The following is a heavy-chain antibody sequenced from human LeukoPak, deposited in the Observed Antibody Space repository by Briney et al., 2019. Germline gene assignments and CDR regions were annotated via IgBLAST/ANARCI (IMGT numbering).Heavy chain of an antibody. CDR3: VSSSCDTRYDSSGYYPGLFDY. J-gene: IGHJ4*02. V-gene: IGHV1-24*01. CDR1: GYTFISYS. D-gene: IGHD3-22*01. CDR2: FDPEDGET. Sequence: GASVKVSCKASGYTFISYSISWVRQAPGKGLEWMGGFDPEDGETIYAQKFQGRVTMTEDTSTDTAYMELSSLRSEDTAVYYCVSSSCDTRYDSSGYYPGLFDYWGQGTLVTVSS.